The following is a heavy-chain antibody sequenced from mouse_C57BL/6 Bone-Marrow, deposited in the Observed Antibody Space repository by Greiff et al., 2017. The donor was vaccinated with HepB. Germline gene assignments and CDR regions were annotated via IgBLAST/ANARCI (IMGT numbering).Heavy chain of an antibody. D-gene: IGHD2-1*01. CDR1: GYTFTSYW. CDR2: IYPGSGST. V-gene: IGHV1-55*01. Sequence: VQLQQPGAELVKPGASVKMSCKASGYTFTSYWITWVKQRPGQGLEWIGDIYPGSGSTNYNEKFKSKATLTVDTSSSTAYMQLSSLTSEDSAVYYCARPRIYYGNSCYYAMDYWGQGTSVTVSS. CDR3: ARPRIYYGNSCYYAMDY. J-gene: IGHJ4*01.